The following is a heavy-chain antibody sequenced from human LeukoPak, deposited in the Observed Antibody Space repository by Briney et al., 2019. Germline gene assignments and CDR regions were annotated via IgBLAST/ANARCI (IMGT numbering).Heavy chain of an antibody. J-gene: IGHJ4*02. D-gene: IGHD2-21*02. CDR2: IYCSGIT. Sequence: SETLSLTCTVSGGSISSSSYYWVWIRPPQGLGLVWFGSIYCSGITYYNPSLNSRITISLDTSKYQFSLKMSSVSAADTAVYYCAHGGSDCHSFDYWGQGTLVTVSS. CDR3: AHGGSDCHSFDY. V-gene: IGHV4-39*07. CDR1: GGSISSSSYY.